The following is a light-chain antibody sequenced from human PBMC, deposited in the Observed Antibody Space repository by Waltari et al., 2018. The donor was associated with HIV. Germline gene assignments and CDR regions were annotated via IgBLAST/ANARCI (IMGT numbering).Light chain of an antibody. J-gene: IGLJ2*01. CDR2: EVS. Sequence: QSALSQPASVSGSFGQSITIPCTGTSSDVGGYQYVSWYQQQPGKASKLLISEVSNRPSGVSSRFSGSKSGNTASLTIFWLQSEDEADYYCSSYTNRDTVVFGGGTKLTVV. V-gene: IGLV2-14*03. CDR3: SSYTNRDTVV. CDR1: SSDVGGYQY.